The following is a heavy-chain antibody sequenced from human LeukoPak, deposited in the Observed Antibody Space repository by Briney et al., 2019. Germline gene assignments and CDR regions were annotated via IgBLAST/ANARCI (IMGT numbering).Heavy chain of an antibody. V-gene: IGHV3-7*05. Sequence: GGSLRLSCAASGFTFSNYWMSWVRQAPGKGPEWVANIKEDGREQYYVDSVKGRFTISRDNAKNSLYLQMNSVRAEDTAVYYCATYQGYNYGPFDYWGQGTPVTVSS. J-gene: IGHJ4*02. D-gene: IGHD5-18*01. CDR3: ATYQGYNYGPFDY. CDR2: IKEDGREQ. CDR1: GFTFSNYW.